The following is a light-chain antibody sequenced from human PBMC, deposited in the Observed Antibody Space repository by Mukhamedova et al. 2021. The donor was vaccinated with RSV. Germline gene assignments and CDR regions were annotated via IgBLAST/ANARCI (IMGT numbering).Light chain of an antibody. J-gene: IGKJ2*04. Sequence: WYQRRVHGKAPKLLIYQASNLQNGVPSRFSGSGSGTEFTLTISSLQPDDFATYYCQQYNNFECSFGQGTKLEIK. V-gene: IGKV1-5*03. CDR3: QQYNNFECS. CDR2: QAS.